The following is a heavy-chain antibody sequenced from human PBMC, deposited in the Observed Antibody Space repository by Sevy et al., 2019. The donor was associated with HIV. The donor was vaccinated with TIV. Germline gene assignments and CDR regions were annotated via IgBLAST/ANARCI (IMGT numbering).Heavy chain of an antibody. CDR3: AKLPDYYDSSGLKGYAFDI. CDR2: ISWNSGSI. CDR1: GFTFDDYA. V-gene: IGHV3-9*01. D-gene: IGHD3-22*01. J-gene: IGHJ3*02. Sequence: GGSLRLSCAASGFTFDDYAMHWVRQAPGKGLEWVSGISWNSGSIGYADSVKGRFTISRENAKNSLYLQMNSLRAEDTALYYCAKLPDYYDSSGLKGYAFDIWRQGTMVTVSS.